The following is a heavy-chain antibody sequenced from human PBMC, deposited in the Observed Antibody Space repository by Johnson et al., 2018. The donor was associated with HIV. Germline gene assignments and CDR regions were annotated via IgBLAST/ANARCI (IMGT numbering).Heavy chain of an antibody. CDR1: GFTFSSYW. CDR3: AKDLFTEREDDVFDV. V-gene: IGHV3-7*01. Sequence: MLLVESGGGLVKAGGSLRLSCAASGFTFSSYWMSWVRQAPGKGLEWVANIKQDGSEKYYADSVKGRFTISRDNAKNSLYLQMNSLRAEDTAVYYCAKDLFTEREDDVFDVWGQGTMVTVSS. J-gene: IGHJ3*01. CDR2: IKQDGSEK. D-gene: IGHD1-26*01.